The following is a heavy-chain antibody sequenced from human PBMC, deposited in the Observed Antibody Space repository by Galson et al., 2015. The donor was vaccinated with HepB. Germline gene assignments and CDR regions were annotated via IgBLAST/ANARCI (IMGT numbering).Heavy chain of an antibody. J-gene: IGHJ4*02. Sequence: SVKVSCKASGYTFTSYAMHWVRQAPGQRLEWMGWINAGNGNTKYSQKFQGRVTITRDTSASTAYMELSSLRSEDTAVYYCARDLAVAGRAKPTNVGDIGYWGQGTLVTVSS. V-gene: IGHV1-3*01. CDR2: INAGNGNT. CDR3: ARDLAVAGRAKPTNVGDIGY. D-gene: IGHD6-19*01. CDR1: GYTFTSYA.